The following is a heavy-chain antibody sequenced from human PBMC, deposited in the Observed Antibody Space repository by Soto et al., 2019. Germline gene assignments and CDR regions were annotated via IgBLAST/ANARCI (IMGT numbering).Heavy chain of an antibody. V-gene: IGHV3-23*01. CDR3: AKIDKYNHQNSGWANRFDY. D-gene: IGHD6-19*01. Sequence: EVQLLESGGGLVQPGGSLRLSCAASGFTFSNYGMTWVRQAPGKGLEWVSGMSRDGGVTDYTDSVKGRFTICRDISKNTLYLQMNSPRAEDTAVYYCAKIDKYNHQNSGWANRFDYWGQGTLVTVSS. CDR1: GFTFSNYG. CDR2: MSRDGGVT. J-gene: IGHJ4*02.